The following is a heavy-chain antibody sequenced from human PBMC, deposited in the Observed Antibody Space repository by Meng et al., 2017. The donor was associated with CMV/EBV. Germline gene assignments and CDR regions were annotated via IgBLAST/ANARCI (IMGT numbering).Heavy chain of an antibody. CDR1: GGSISSYY. CDR3: ARDRSGGYYYY. CDR2: IYYSGST. J-gene: IGHJ4*02. D-gene: IGHD3-22*01. Sequence: GSLRLSCTVSGGSISSYYWSWIRQPPGKGLEWIGYIYYSGSTNYNSSLKSRVTISVDTSKNQFSLKLSSVTAADTAVYYCARDRSGGYYYYWGQGTLVTVSS. V-gene: IGHV4-59*01.